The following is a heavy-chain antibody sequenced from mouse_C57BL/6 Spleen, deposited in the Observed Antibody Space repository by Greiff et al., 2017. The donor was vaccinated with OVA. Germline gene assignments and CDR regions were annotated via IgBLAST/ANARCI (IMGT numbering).Heavy chain of an antibody. Sequence: QVQLQQSGAELVKPGASVKVSCKASGYTFTSYWMHWVKQRPGPGLEWIGRINPSDSDTNYNQKFKGKATLTGDKSSSTAYMQLSSLTSEDSAVYYCAIKGLAGTDFDYWGQGTTLTVSS. V-gene: IGHV1-74*01. CDR2: INPSDSDT. J-gene: IGHJ2*01. CDR3: AIKGLAGTDFDY. CDR1: GYTFTSYW. D-gene: IGHD4-1*01.